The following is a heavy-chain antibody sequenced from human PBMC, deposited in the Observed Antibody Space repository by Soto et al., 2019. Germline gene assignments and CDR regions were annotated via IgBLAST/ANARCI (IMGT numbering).Heavy chain of an antibody. D-gene: IGHD2-21*02. V-gene: IGHV5-10-1*01. CDR2: IDPSDSYT. Sequence: EVQLVQSGAEVKKPGESLRISCKGSGYSFTSYWISWVRQMPGKGLEWMGRIDPSDSYTNYSPSFQGHVTISADKSISTAYLQWSSLKASDTARYYCARLVVVTAYETYNWFDPWGQGTLVTVSS. CDR1: GYSFTSYW. J-gene: IGHJ5*02. CDR3: ARLVVVTAYETYNWFDP.